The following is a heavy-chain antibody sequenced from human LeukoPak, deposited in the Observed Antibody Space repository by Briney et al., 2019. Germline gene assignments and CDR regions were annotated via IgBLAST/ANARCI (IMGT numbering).Heavy chain of an antibody. CDR2: ISAYNGST. D-gene: IGHD6-6*01. Sequence: GASVKVSCKASGYTFTSYGISWVRQAPGQGLEWMGWISAYNGSTNYAQKLQGRVTMTTDTSTSTAYMELRSLRSDDTAVYYCARDRGLSIAARYFDYWGQGTLVTVSS. CDR1: GYTFTSYG. J-gene: IGHJ4*02. V-gene: IGHV1-18*01. CDR3: ARDRGLSIAARYFDY.